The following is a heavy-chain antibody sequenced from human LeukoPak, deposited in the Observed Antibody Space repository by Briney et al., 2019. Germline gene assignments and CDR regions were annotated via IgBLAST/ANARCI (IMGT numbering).Heavy chain of an antibody. CDR2: IYFSGST. D-gene: IGHD2-15*01. CDR1: GGSISSYY. J-gene: IGHJ4*02. Sequence: SEALSLTCTDSGGSISSYYWSWIRQPPGKGLEWIGYIYFSGSTNYNPSLKSRVTISVDTSKNQFSLKLSSVTAADTAVYYCARGGWSLDYWGQGTLVTVSS. V-gene: IGHV4-59*01. CDR3: ARGGWSLDY.